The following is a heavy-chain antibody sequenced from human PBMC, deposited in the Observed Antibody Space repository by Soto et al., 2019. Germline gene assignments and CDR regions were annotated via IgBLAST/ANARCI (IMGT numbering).Heavy chain of an antibody. Sequence: PSETLSVTRTDPGGSVSSYYWSWIRQPAGKGLEWIGRIYTSGSTNYNPSLKSRVTMSVDTSKNQFSLKLSSVTAADTAVYYCARTGNLWSGYSDQLDYWGQGTLFTVSS. J-gene: IGHJ4*02. CDR2: IYTSGST. D-gene: IGHD3-3*01. V-gene: IGHV4-4*07. CDR1: GGSVSSYY. CDR3: ARTGNLWSGYSDQLDY.